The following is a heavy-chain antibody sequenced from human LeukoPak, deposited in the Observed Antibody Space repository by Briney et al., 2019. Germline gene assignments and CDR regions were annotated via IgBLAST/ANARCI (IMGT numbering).Heavy chain of an antibody. V-gene: IGHV4-4*02. J-gene: IGHJ6*02. D-gene: IGHD3-22*01. CDR1: GGSISSSNW. CDR3: ARVRGNYYDSSGYAYYYYYGMDV. CDR2: IYHSGST. Sequence: SETLSLTCAVSGGSISSSNWWSWVRQPPGKGLEWIGEIYHSGSTNYNPSLRSRVTISVDKSKNQFSLKLSSVTAADTAVYYCARVRGNYYDSSGYAYYYYYGMDVWGQGTTVTVSS.